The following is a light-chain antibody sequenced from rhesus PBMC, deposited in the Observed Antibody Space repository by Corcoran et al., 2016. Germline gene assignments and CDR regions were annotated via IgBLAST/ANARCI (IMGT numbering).Light chain of an antibody. CDR2: YSS. V-gene: IGKV1-74*01. CDR1: QDIYNN. J-gene: IGKJ1*01. Sequence: DIQMTQSPSSLSASVGDTVTITCRASQDIYNNLAWFQQKPGKVHWILIYYSSTLQSGVPSRFSGSGSGTDFTLTISSLQPEDVATYYCQHGYGTLPTFGQGTKMEIK. CDR3: QHGYGTLPT.